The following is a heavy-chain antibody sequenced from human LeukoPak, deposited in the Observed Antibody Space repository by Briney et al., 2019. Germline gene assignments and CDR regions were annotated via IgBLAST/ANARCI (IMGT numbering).Heavy chain of an antibody. V-gene: IGHV3-74*01. Sequence: PGGSLRLSCSASGIIFRNFWMHWVRQAPGKGPVWVSRINNDGKLVTYADSVKGRFTISRDSAKDTVFLQMNSLRVEDTALYYCVRGLGDVWGKGTLVTVSS. CDR1: GIIFRNFW. D-gene: IGHD4-11*01. CDR2: INNDGKLV. J-gene: IGHJ6*04. CDR3: VRGLGDV.